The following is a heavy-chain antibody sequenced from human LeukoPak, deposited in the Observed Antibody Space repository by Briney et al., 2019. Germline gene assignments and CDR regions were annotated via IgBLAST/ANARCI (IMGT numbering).Heavy chain of an antibody. CDR3: ARDAPYSSSWYRAFDI. CDR2: ISSSSSYI. CDR1: GFTFSSYS. D-gene: IGHD6-13*01. Sequence: PGGSLRLSCAASGFTFSSYSMSWVRQAPGKGLEWVSSISSSSSYIYYADSVKGRFTISRDNAKNSLYLQMNSLRAEDTAVYYCARDAPYSSSWYRAFDIWGQGTMVTVSS. V-gene: IGHV3-21*01. J-gene: IGHJ3*02.